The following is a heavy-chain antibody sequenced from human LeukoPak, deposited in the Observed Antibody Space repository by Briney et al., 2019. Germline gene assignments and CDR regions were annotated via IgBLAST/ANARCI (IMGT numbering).Heavy chain of an antibody. CDR3: ARGGHDYGDYGYYYMDV. CDR1: GYTFTSYY. Sequence: GASVKVSCKASGYTFTSYYMHWVRQAPGQGLEWMGIINPSGGSTSYAQKFQGRVTMTRDMSTSTVYMELSSLRSEDTAVYYCARGGHDYGDYGYYYMDVWGKGTTVTVSS. V-gene: IGHV1-46*01. CDR2: INPSGGST. J-gene: IGHJ6*03. D-gene: IGHD4-17*01.